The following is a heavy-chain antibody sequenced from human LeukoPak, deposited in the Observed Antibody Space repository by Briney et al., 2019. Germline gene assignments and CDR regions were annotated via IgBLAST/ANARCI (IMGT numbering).Heavy chain of an antibody. CDR3: ARGHTLAVDRRGGDPFDI. CDR2: VYRSGTT. D-gene: IGHD4-23*01. CDR1: GDSITSDYY. Sequence: PSETLSLTCAVSGDSITSDYYWVWIRQPPGKGLEWIGNVYRSGTTYYNPSLRSRVTMSVDTATDQFSLKLISVTAADTAVYYCARGHTLAVDRRGGDPFDIWGQGTMVIVS. V-gene: IGHV4-38-2*01. J-gene: IGHJ3*02.